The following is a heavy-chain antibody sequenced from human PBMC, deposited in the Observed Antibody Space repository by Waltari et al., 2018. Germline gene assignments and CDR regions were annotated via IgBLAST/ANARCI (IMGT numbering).Heavy chain of an antibody. Sequence: VQLLESGGGLVQPGGSLRLSCAASGFTFSSYAMHWVRQAPGKGLEWVAVISYDGSNKYYADSVKGRFTISRDNSKNTLYLQMNSLRAEDTAVYYCARGNLNKFIVVVPAWQFDYWGQGTLVTVSS. J-gene: IGHJ4*02. CDR1: GFTFSSYA. CDR2: ISYDGSNK. CDR3: ARGNLNKFIVVVPAWQFDY. D-gene: IGHD2-2*01. V-gene: IGHV3-30*01.